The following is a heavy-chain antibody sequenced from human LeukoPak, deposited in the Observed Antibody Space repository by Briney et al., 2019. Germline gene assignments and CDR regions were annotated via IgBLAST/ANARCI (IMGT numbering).Heavy chain of an antibody. CDR1: GYTFTSYG. CDR3: ARTYCSSTSCWYGSYYFDY. J-gene: IGHJ4*02. V-gene: IGHV1-18*01. Sequence: ASVKVSCKASGYTFTSYGISWVRQAPGQGLEWMGWISAYNGNTNYAQELQGRVTMTTDTSTSTAYMELRSLRSDDTAVYYCARTYCSSTSCWYGSYYFDYWGQGTLVTVSS. CDR2: ISAYNGNT. D-gene: IGHD2-2*01.